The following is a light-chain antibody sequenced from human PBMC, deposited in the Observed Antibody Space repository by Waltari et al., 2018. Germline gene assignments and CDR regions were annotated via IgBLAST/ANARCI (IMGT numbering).Light chain of an antibody. CDR2: GAS. CDR1: QSGSSN. CDR3: QQYNNWPPEDT. Sequence: EIVMTQSPATLSVSPGEGATLSCRASQSGSSNLAWYQHKPGQAPRPLIYGASTRATGIPARFSGSGSGTEVTLTISSLQSEDFAFYYCQQYNNWPPEDTFGQGTKLEIK. V-gene: IGKV3-15*01. J-gene: IGKJ2*01.